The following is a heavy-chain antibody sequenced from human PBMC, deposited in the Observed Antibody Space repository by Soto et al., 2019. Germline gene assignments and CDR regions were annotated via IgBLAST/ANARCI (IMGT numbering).Heavy chain of an antibody. D-gene: IGHD3-22*01. J-gene: IGHJ4*02. Sequence: RASVKVSCKASGFTFTSSAVQWVRQARGQRLEWIGWIVVGSGNTNYAQKFQERVTITRDMSTSTAYMELSSLRSEDTAVYYCAAAEGYYDSSGYQPFDYWGQGTLVTVSS. CDR1: GFTFTSSA. V-gene: IGHV1-58*01. CDR3: AAAEGYYDSSGYQPFDY. CDR2: IVVGSGNT.